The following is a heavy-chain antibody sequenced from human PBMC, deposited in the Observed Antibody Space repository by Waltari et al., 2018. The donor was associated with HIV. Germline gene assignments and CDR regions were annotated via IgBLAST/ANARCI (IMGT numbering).Heavy chain of an antibody. Sequence: QVQLVQSGAEVKKPGSSVKVSCKASGGTFSSYTISWVRQAPGQGLEWMGRIIPNLGIANYAQKVQGRVTITADKSTSTAYMELSSLRSEDTAVYYCASARLRFLEWPDYYYGMDVWGQGTTVTVSS. CDR3: ASARLRFLEWPDYYYGMDV. D-gene: IGHD3-3*01. V-gene: IGHV1-69*02. CDR2: IIPNLGIA. CDR1: GGTFSSYT. J-gene: IGHJ6*02.